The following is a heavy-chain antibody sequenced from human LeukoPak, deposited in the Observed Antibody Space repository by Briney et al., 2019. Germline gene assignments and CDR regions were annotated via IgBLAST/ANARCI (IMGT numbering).Heavy chain of an antibody. CDR2: FYPSDSDI. J-gene: IGHJ6*04. CDR3: ARHGVKDFDILTGYHFYNMDV. CDR1: GYTFTSYW. V-gene: IGHV5-51*01. Sequence: GESLKISCKGSGYTFTSYWIAWVRQMPGRGLELMGVFYPSDSDIRYSPSFQGQVTISADKSVSTAYLQWRSLKASDSAMYYCARHGVKDFDILTGYHFYNMDVWGKGTTVTVSS. D-gene: IGHD3-9*01.